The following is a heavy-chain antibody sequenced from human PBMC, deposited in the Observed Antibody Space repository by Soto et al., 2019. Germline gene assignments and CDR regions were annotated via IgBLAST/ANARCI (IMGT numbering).Heavy chain of an antibody. J-gene: IGHJ6*02. CDR2: ISYDGSNK. V-gene: IGHV3-30*18. D-gene: IGHD3-3*01. CDR1: GFTFSSYG. Sequence: GGSLRLSCAASGFTFSSYGMHWVRQAPGKGLEWVAVISYDGSNKYYADSVKGRFTISRDNSKNTLYLQMNSLRAEDTAVYYCAKNIITIFGVPTDYYYYYGMDFWGQGTTVTVSS. CDR3: AKNIITIFGVPTDYYYYYGMDF.